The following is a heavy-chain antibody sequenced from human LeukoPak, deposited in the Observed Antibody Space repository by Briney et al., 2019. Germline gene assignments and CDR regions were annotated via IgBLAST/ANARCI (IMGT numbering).Heavy chain of an antibody. CDR3: ARLIVGSPSTGWSDP. CDR1: GYPFTSYW. D-gene: IGHD1-26*01. V-gene: IGHV5-51*01. CDR2: IYPGDSDT. J-gene: IGHJ5*02. Sequence: GESLQISCQSSGYPFTSYWIGWVRQRPGKGLQWMGIIYPGDSDTTYSPSFQGQVTISADKSISTPSLQWSSPKASDTAIYYCARLIVGSPSTGWSDPWGQGTLVTVSS.